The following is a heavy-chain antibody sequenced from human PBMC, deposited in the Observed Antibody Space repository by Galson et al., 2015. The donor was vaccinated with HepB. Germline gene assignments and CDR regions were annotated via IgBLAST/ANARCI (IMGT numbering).Heavy chain of an antibody. V-gene: IGHV5-51*01. D-gene: IGHD2-2*01. J-gene: IGHJ6*02. CDR3: ARLGHEGYHYYGMDV. CDR1: GYSFRNYW. CDR2: IYPGDSET. Sequence: QSGAEVKKPGESLQISCTASGYSFRNYWIGWVRQMPGKGLKCMGIIYPGDSETRYSPSFQGQVTLSADKSTNTAYWQWSSLKASDTAMYYCARLGHEGYHYYGMDVWGQGTTVTVSS.